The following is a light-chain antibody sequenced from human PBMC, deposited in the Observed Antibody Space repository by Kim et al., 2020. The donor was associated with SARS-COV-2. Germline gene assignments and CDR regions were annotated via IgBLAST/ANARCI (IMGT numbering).Light chain of an antibody. J-gene: IGLJ3*02. CDR3: ETWDSNTRV. Sequence: SVKPTCTLNSGHTNSIIAWHQQQPGKAPRYLMKLEGSGSYNTGTGVPVRFSGSSSGPDRYLTISNLQSEDEADYYCETWDSNTRVFGGGTQLTVL. V-gene: IGLV4-60*03. CDR1: SGHTNSI. CDR2: LEGSGSY.